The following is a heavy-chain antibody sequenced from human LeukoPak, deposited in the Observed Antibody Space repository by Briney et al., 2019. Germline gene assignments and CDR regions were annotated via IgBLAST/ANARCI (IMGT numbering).Heavy chain of an antibody. Sequence: GGSLRLSCAGSGFTFSRYTFNWVRQAPGRGLEWVSAISGDSKYIYYTDSVKGRFTISRDNAKNSVFLQMNSLRAEDTAVYYCARAHTYYYDSSGYSANWGQGTLVTVSS. CDR2: ISGDSKYI. J-gene: IGHJ4*02. CDR3: ARAHTYYYDSSGYSAN. CDR1: GFTFSRYT. D-gene: IGHD3-22*01. V-gene: IGHV3-21*01.